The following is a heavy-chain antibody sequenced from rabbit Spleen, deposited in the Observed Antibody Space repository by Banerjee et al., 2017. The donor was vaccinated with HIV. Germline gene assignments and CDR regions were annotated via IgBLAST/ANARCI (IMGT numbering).Heavy chain of an antibody. J-gene: IGHJ4*01. V-gene: IGHV1S40*01. CDR1: GLDFSSRYW. CDR3: ARDSAGREDFNL. CDR2: IDVSSGST. D-gene: IGHD4-1*01. Sequence: QSLEESGGDLVKPGASLTLPCTASGLDFSSRYWICWVRQAPGKGLEWIACIDVSSGSTHYASWAKGRFTISKTSSTTVTLQMTSLTAADTATYFCARDSAGREDFNLWGPGTLVTVS.